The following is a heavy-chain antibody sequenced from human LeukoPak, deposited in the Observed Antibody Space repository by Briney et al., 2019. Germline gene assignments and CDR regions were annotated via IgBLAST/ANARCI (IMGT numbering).Heavy chain of an antibody. J-gene: IGHJ4*02. CDR1: GFTFDDYA. V-gene: IGHV3-43D*03. Sequence: GGSLRLSCAASGFTFDDYAMQWVRQTPGRGLEWVSLINWDGGSTYYADSVKGRFTISRDNSKNSLYLQMNSLRAEDTALYYCAKDSVAVTGTGNIDYWGQGTLVTVSS. D-gene: IGHD6-19*01. CDR2: INWDGGST. CDR3: AKDSVAVTGTGNIDY.